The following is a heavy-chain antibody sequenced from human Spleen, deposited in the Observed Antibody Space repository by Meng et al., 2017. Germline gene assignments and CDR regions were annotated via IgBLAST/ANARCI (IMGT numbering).Heavy chain of an antibody. CDR2: TYYRSKWYN. Sequence: HEQLTRPGPGLVHPSQTRSLTCAIPGYSVSTISAAWNGIMRSPSRGLEWQGRTYYRSKWYNDFAVSVKSRITINADTSKNQFSLQLNSVTPEDTAVYYCAREYSSTFDYWGQGTLVTVSS. CDR3: AREYSSTFDY. CDR1: GYSVSTISAA. V-gene: IGHV6-1*01. D-gene: IGHD6-13*01. J-gene: IGHJ4*02.